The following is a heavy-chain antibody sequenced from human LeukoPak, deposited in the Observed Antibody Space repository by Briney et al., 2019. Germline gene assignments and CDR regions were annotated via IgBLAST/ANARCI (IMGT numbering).Heavy chain of an antibody. D-gene: IGHD6-19*01. CDR1: GGSISSYY. V-gene: IGHV4-59*01. J-gene: IGHJ4*02. CDR2: IHYSGST. CDR3: ARASGLVPFDY. Sequence: SETLSLTCTVSGGSISSYYWSWIRQPPGKGLEWIGYIHYSGSTNYNPSLKSRVTISVDTSKNQFSLKLSSVTAADTAVYYCARASGLVPFDYWGQGTLVTVSS.